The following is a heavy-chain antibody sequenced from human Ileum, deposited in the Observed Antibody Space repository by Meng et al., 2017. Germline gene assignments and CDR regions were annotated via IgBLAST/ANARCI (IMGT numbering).Heavy chain of an antibody. Sequence: QAQAVRSGAWGERPGASAKVSCKASGYTFTSYAMHWVRQAAGQRLEWMGWINAGNGNTKYSQKFQGRVTITRDTSASTAYMELSSLRSEDTAAYYCARAYCSGGSCSFDYWGQGTLVTVSS. V-gene: IGHV1-3*01. CDR1: GYTFTSYA. CDR2: INAGNGNT. CDR3: ARAYCSGGSCSFDY. D-gene: IGHD2-15*01. J-gene: IGHJ4*02.